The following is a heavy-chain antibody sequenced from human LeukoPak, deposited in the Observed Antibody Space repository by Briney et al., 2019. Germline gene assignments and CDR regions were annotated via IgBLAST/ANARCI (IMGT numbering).Heavy chain of an antibody. CDR2: ISSSSSYI. J-gene: IGHJ3*02. CDR3: ARDMSGYSYGYVTGAFDI. D-gene: IGHD5-18*01. CDR1: GFTFSSYS. V-gene: IGHV3-21*01. Sequence: GGSLRLSCAASGFTFSSYSMTWVRQAPGKGLEWVSSISSSSSYIYYADSVKGRFTISRDNAKSSLYLQMNSLRAEDTAVYYCARDMSGYSYGYVTGAFDIWGQGTMVTVSS.